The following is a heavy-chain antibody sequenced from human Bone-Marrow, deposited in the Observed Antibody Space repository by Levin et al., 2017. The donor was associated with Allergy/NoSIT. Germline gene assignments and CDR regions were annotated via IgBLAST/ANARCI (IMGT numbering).Heavy chain of an antibody. CDR3: ARWGEIYHESSGSYGPSPLDY. CDR1: GDSISTSGYY. CDR2: IHYSGTT. Sequence: TSQTLSLTCTVSGDSISTSGYYWSWIRHQPGKGLEWIGYIHYSGTTYSNPSLKSRVTISIDRSKNQFSLKLTSVSGADTAVYFCARWGEIYHESSGSYGPSPLDYWGQGTLVTVSS. D-gene: IGHD3-22*01. J-gene: IGHJ4*02. V-gene: IGHV4-31*03.